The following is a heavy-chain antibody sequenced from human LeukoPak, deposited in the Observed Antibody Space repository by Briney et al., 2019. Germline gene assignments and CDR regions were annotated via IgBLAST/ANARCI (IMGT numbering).Heavy chain of an antibody. CDR2: ISYDGSNK. CDR3: AKAYDSSGYYSTADY. Sequence: GGSLRLSCAASGFTFSSYAMHWVRQAPGKGLEWVAVISYDGSNKYYADSVKGRFTISRDSSKNTLYLQMNSLRAEDTAVYYCAKAYDSSGYYSTADYWGQGTLVTVSS. D-gene: IGHD3-22*01. CDR1: GFTFSSYA. V-gene: IGHV3-30*04. J-gene: IGHJ4*02.